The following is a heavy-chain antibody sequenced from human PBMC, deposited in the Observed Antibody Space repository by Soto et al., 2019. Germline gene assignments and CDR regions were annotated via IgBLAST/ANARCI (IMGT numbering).Heavy chain of an antibody. D-gene: IGHD6-19*01. CDR3: TTEFGYSIGENDH. Sequence: EVQLVESGGGLVKPGGPLRLSWAPYGLTFNKAWLAWDRKVPGKGLVWVGRLKGRGVGGTIDYAAPVTGRFTISNDESQSTLHLQMSSVKIEDTAVYYCTTEFGYSIGENDHWGQGALVTVSS. V-gene: IGHV3-15*07. CDR2: LKGRGVGGTI. CDR1: GLTFNKAW. J-gene: IGHJ4*02.